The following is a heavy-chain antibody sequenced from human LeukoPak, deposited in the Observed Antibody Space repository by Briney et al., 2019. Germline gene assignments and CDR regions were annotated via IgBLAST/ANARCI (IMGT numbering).Heavy chain of an antibody. CDR2: IKHDGSEKQDGSEK. CDR3: ARDLSFYGDCGAWGD. J-gene: IGHJ4*02. Sequence: GGSLRLSCAASGFTFSQYWMSWVRQAPGKGLEWVANIKHDGSEKQDGSEKNYVDSVKGRFTISRDNAKNSLYLQMNSLRAEDTAVYYCARDLSFYGDCGAWGDWGQGTLVTVSS. V-gene: IGHV3-7*01. D-gene: IGHD4-17*01. CDR1: GFTFSQYW.